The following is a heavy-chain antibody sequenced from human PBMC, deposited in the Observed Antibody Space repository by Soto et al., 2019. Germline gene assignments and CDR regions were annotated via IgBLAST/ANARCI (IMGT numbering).Heavy chain of an antibody. D-gene: IGHD2-21*01. V-gene: IGHV4-31*03. Sequence: QVQLQESGPGLVKPSQTLSLTCTVSGGSISSGGYYWSGIRQHPGKGLEWIGYIYYSGSTYYHPSRKSRVTISLDTSKTQFSLRLSSVTAANTAVYYCARSIPPWGQGTLVTVSS. CDR1: GGSISSGGYY. J-gene: IGHJ5*02. CDR3: ARSIPP. CDR2: IYYSGST.